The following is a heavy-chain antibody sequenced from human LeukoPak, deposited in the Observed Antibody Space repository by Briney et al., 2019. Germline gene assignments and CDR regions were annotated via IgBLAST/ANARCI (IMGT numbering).Heavy chain of an antibody. CDR1: GGSISSYY. CDR3: ARHVAWDGDYEWDAFDI. CDR2: IYYSGST. J-gene: IGHJ3*02. D-gene: IGHD4-17*01. Sequence: WETLSLTCTVSGGSISSYYWSWIRQPPDKRLEWIGYIYYSGSTKYNPSLKSRVTILVDTSKNQFSLKLRSVTAADTAVYYCARHVAWDGDYEWDAFDIWGQGRMLTVSS. V-gene: IGHV4-59*08.